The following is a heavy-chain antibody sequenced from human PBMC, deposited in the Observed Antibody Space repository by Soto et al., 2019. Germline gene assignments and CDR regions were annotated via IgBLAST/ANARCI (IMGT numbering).Heavy chain of an antibody. Sequence: EVQLVESGGGLVQPGGSLRLSCAASGFTFSSYWMHWVRQVPGKGLLWVSRIDEYGSTINYADSVKGRFTISRDNAKNTLYLEMNSLRAEDTALYYCTRDIGGKGAYGGQGILVTVSS. CDR1: GFTFSSYW. CDR3: TRDIGGKGAY. V-gene: IGHV3-74*01. CDR2: IDEYGSTI. J-gene: IGHJ4*02. D-gene: IGHD3-10*01.